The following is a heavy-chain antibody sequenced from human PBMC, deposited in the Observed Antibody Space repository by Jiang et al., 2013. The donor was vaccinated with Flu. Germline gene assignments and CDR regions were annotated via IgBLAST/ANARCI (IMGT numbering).Heavy chain of an antibody. CDR3: AHSLQVYDTYAGYYRTYFDY. D-gene: IGHD3-9*01. Sequence: KPTQTLTLTCTFSGFSLRSNAVGVGWIRQSPGTALEWLALIYGNGDERYSPSLNGRLTITKDTARNRVMLTLTTLAPVDTATYYCAHSLQVYDTYAGYYRTYFDYWGRGNPGLPSPQ. V-gene: IGHV2-5*01. CDR1: GFSLRSNAVG. CDR2: IYGNGDE. J-gene: IGHJ4*02.